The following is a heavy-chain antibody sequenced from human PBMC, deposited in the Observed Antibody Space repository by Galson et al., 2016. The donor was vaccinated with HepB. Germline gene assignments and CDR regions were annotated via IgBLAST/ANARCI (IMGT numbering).Heavy chain of an antibody. Sequence: SLRLSCAASGFTFSRYGMHWVRQAPGKGLESVAFIWYDGSNKYYADSVRGRFTISRDNSKNTLYLQMDRLTTDDTAVYYCARDPIAGAPDYIDYWGQGTLVTVSS. V-gene: IGHV3-33*01. D-gene: IGHD1-26*01. J-gene: IGHJ4*02. CDR3: ARDPIAGAPDYIDY. CDR1: GFTFSRYG. CDR2: IWYDGSNK.